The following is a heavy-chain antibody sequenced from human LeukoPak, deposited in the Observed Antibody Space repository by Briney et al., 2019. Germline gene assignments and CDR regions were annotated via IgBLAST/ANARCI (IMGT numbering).Heavy chain of an antibody. V-gene: IGHV4-34*01. J-gene: IGHJ4*02. CDR2: INHSGRT. CDR3: ARQRTYYCDSSGYYFFDY. Sequence: SETLSLTCAVYGGSFSGYYWSGIRQPPGKGLEGRGEINHSGRTNCHPSLNSRVTISVDTSTNHPSLKLSSVTAADTAVYYCARQRTYYCDSSGYYFFDYWGQGTLVTVSS. CDR1: GGSFSGYY. D-gene: IGHD3-22*01.